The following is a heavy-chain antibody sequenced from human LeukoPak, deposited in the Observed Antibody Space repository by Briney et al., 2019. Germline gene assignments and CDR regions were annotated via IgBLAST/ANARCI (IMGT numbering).Heavy chain of an antibody. J-gene: IGHJ5*02. D-gene: IGHD6-13*01. CDR3: AREKQQLVSWFDP. CDR2: INHSVST. Sequence: SETLSLTCAVYGGSFSGYYWSWIRQPPGKGLEWIGEINHSVSTNYNPSLKSRVTISVDTSKNQFSLKLSSVTAADTAVYYCAREKQQLVSWFDPWGQGTLVTVSS. V-gene: IGHV4-34*01. CDR1: GGSFSGYY.